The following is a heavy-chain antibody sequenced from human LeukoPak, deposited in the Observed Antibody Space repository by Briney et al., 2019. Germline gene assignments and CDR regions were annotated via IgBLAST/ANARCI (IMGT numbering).Heavy chain of an antibody. D-gene: IGHD3-10*01. CDR3: ARGRTYYRPSDGFDI. CDR1: GYTFTDYY. Sequence: GASVKVSCKASGYTFTDYYMHWVRQAPGQGLEWMGWINPNSGGTNYAQKFQGRVTMTTDTSISTAYMEVSRLRSDDTAVYYCARGRTYYRPSDGFDIWGQGTMVTVSS. V-gene: IGHV1-2*02. J-gene: IGHJ3*02. CDR2: INPNSGGT.